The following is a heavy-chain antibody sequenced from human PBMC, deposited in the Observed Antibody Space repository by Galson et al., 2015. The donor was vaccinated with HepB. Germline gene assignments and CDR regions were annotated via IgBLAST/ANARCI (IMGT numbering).Heavy chain of an antibody. CDR3: ASGNSGSYSDYFDY. V-gene: IGHV3-48*02. Sequence: SLRLSCAASGFTFRSYNMNWVRQAPGKGLEWVSYINARSSTIYYAGSVKGRLAISRDNAKNSLYLQMNSLRDEDTAVYYCASGNSGSYSDYFDYWGQGTLVTVSS. D-gene: IGHD1-26*01. CDR1: GFTFRSYN. J-gene: IGHJ4*02. CDR2: INARSSTI.